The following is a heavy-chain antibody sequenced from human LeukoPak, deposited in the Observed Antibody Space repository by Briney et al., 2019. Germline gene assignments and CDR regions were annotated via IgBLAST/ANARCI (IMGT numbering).Heavy chain of an antibody. D-gene: IGHD3-10*01. J-gene: IGHJ3*02. CDR2: IRSKPNNYAT. V-gene: IGHV3-73*01. CDR3: TTGAGYSDAFDI. Sequence: GGSLRLSCAASGFTFSGSAMHWVRQASGKGLEWVGRIRSKPNNYATEYAASVKGRFTISRDDSKNTAYLQMNSLKTEDTAVYYCTTGAGYSDAFDIWGQGTMVTVSS. CDR1: GFTFSGSA.